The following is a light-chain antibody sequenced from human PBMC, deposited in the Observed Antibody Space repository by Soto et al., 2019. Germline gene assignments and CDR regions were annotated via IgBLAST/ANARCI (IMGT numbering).Light chain of an antibody. CDR1: QRISDN. CDR3: QQYDNWPLYT. CDR2: DAT. J-gene: IGKJ2*01. Sequence: EIVLTQSPVTLSLSPGDRATLSCRASQRISDNVAWYQHKPGQSPRLLIYDATTRAPGVPARFSGSGSGTEFTLTIGSLQSEDFAVYYCQQYDNWPLYTFGQGTKVDIK. V-gene: IGKV3-15*01.